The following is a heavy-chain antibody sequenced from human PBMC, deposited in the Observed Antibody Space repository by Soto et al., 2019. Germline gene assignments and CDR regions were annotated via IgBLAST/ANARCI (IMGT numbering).Heavy chain of an antibody. V-gene: IGHV3-23*01. J-gene: IGHJ2*01. CDR3: AKIGDPTYGNWYFDL. CDR1: GFTFSSYA. Sequence: EVQLLESGGDLVQPGGSLRLSCAASGFTFSSYAMSWVRQDPGKGLGWVSTVDGSGSNTYYADSVKGRFTISRGNSKNTLFLQMNSLTAEDTAVYYCAKIGDPTYGNWYFDLWGRGTLITVSS. D-gene: IGHD3-16*01. CDR2: VDGSGSNT.